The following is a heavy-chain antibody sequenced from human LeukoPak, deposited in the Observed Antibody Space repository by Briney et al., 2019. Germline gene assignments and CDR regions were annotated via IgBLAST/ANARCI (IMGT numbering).Heavy chain of an antibody. D-gene: IGHD6-19*01. CDR2: IRYDGSNK. V-gene: IGHV3-30*02. CDR1: GFTFSSYG. J-gene: IGHJ4*02. CDR3: AKDKASRSGWLDY. Sequence: GGSLRLSCAASGFTFSSYGMHWVRQAPGKGLEWVAFIRYDGSNKYYADSVKGRFTISSDNSKNTLYLQMNSLRAEDTAVYYCAKDKASRSGWLDYWGQGTLVTVSS.